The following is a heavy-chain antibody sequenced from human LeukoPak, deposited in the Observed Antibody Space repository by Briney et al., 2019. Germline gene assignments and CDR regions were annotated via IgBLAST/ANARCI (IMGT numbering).Heavy chain of an antibody. CDR2: IYYSGST. D-gene: IGHD6-13*01. J-gene: IGHJ5*02. CDR3: AREGEGSSWTHWFDP. Sequence: SETLSLTCTVSGGSVSSYYWSWIRQPPGKGLEWIGYIYYSGSTNYNPSLKSRVTISVDTSKNQFSLKLSSVTAADTAGYYCAREGEGSSWTHWFDPWGQGTLVTVSS. V-gene: IGHV4-59*02. CDR1: GGSVSSYY.